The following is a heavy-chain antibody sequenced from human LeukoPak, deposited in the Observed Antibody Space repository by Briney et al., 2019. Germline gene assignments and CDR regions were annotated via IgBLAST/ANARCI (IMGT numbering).Heavy chain of an antibody. J-gene: IGHJ6*04. D-gene: IGHD3-10*02. CDR3: AELGITMIGGV. CDR2: ISSSGSTI. CDR1: GGSFSGYY. V-gene: IGHV3-48*03. Sequence: LSLTCAVYGGSFSGYYWNWFRQSPGRGVEWVSYISSSGSTIYYADSVKGRFTISRDNAKNSLYLQMNSLRAEDTAVYYCAELGITMIGGVWGKGTTVTISS.